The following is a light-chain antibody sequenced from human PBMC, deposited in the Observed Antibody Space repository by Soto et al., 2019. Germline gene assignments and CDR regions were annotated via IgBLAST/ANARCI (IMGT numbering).Light chain of an antibody. V-gene: IGKV3-15*01. Sequence: EIVMTQSPATLSVSPGERATLSCRASQSVSSNLAWYQQKPGQAPRLLIYGASTRATGIPARFSGSGSGTEFTLTISSLQPDDFATYYCQQYNSYSWTFGQGTMVEIK. CDR2: GAS. J-gene: IGKJ1*01. CDR3: QQYNSYSWT. CDR1: QSVSSN.